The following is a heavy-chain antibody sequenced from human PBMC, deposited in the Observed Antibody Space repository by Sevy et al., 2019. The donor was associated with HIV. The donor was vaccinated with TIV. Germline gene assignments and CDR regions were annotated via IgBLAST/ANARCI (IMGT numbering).Heavy chain of an antibody. V-gene: IGHV1-3*01. CDR2: INAGNGNT. CDR3: AGVGYYYDSRIDAFDI. Sequence: ASVKVSCKASGYTFTSYAMHWVRQAPGQRLEWMGWINAGNGNTKYSQKFQGRVTITRDTSASTAYMELSSLRSEDTAVYYCAGVGYYYDSRIDAFDIWGQGTMVTVS. D-gene: IGHD3-22*01. CDR1: GYTFTSYA. J-gene: IGHJ3*02.